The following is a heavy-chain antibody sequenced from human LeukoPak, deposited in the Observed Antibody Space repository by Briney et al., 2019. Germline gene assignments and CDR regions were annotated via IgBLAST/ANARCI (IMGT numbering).Heavy chain of an antibody. CDR2: MNPNSGNT. J-gene: IGHJ4*02. CDR1: GGTFSSYA. Sequence: GASVKVSCKASGGTFSSYAISWVRQATGQGLEWMGWMNPNSGNTGYAQKFQGRVTITRNTSISTAYMELSSLRSEDTAVYYCARTPPRERVGAILPRVFDYWGQGTLVTVSS. D-gene: IGHD1-26*01. CDR3: ARTPPRERVGAILPRVFDY. V-gene: IGHV1-8*03.